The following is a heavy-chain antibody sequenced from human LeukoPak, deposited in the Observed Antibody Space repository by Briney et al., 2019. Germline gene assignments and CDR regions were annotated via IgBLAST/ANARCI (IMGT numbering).Heavy chain of an antibody. CDR2: FGFSGETT. CDR1: GFTLRDYA. D-gene: IGHD4-17*01. Sequence: GGSLRLSCAASGFTLRDYATSWVRQAPGKGLEWVSGFGFSGETTFYADSVRGRFIISTDNSNNTLYLQMNSLRDEDTAVYFCAKDEFSRFVTNYYMDVWGTGTTVTVSS. J-gene: IGHJ6*03. V-gene: IGHV3-23*01. CDR3: AKDEFSRFVTNYYMDV.